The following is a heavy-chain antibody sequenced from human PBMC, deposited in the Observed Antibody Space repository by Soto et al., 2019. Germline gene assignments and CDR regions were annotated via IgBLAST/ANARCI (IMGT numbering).Heavy chain of an antibody. Sequence: PGGSLRLSCAASGFTFSTYPMSWVRQAPGKGLAWISTITSDGRTYYADSVRGRFTISRDNSRNTLSLQMNSLRAEDTAVYYCAKDTLPIPITGTTRTAFDYWGQGTLVTVSS. D-gene: IGHD1-7*01. CDR1: GFTFSTYP. J-gene: IGHJ4*02. V-gene: IGHV3-23*01. CDR3: AKDTLPIPITGTTRTAFDY. CDR2: ITSDGRT.